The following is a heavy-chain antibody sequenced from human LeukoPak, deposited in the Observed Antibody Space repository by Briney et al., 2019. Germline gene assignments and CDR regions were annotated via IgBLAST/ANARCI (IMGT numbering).Heavy chain of an antibody. CDR3: ARDDAATARASGMDV. Sequence: GGSLRLSCAASGFSFSSYSMNWVRQAPGKGLEWVSYINEGSTYTYYAKSVKGRFTISRDNAKSSLYLQMNSLRGEDTAVYYCARDDAATARASGMDVWGKGTTVTVSS. V-gene: IGHV3-21*01. D-gene: IGHD6-6*01. CDR1: GFSFSSYS. J-gene: IGHJ6*04. CDR2: INEGSTYT.